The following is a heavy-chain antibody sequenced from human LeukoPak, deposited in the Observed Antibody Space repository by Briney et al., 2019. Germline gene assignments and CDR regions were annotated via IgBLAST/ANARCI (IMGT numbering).Heavy chain of an antibody. D-gene: IGHD6-13*01. J-gene: IGHJ4*02. Sequence: GGSLRLSCAASGFTFSSYSMNWVRQAPGKGLEWVSSISSSSSYIYYADSVKGRFTISRDNAKNSLYLQMNSLRAEDTAAYYCARESIAAAGDYWGQGTLVTVSS. CDR3: ARESIAAAGDY. CDR2: ISSSSSYI. CDR1: GFTFSSYS. V-gene: IGHV3-21*01.